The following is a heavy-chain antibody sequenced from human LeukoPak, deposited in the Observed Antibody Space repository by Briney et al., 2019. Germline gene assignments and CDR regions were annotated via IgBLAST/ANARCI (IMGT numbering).Heavy chain of an antibody. V-gene: IGHV7-4-1*02. CDR3: ARAGLPYYYYYGMDV. CDR1: GYAFTSYA. D-gene: IGHD4-11*01. J-gene: IGHJ6*02. Sequence: ASVKVSCKASGYAFTSYAMNWLRQAPGQGLEWMGWINTNTGNPTYAQGFTGRFVFSLDTSVSTAYLQISSLKAEDTAVYYCARAGLPYYYYYGMDVWGQGSSVTVSS. CDR2: INTNTGNP.